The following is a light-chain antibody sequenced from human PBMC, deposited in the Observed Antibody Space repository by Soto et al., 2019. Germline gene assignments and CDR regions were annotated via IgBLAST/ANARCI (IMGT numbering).Light chain of an antibody. Sequence: AIQMTQSPSSLSASVGDRVTITCRASQDISNNLGWYQQKPGKAPKLLIHAASSLQSGVPSRFSGSGSGTDFTLSISSLQPEDFGTYFCLQDYNYPYTFGQGTKLEI. J-gene: IGKJ2*01. CDR3: LQDYNYPYT. CDR1: QDISNN. V-gene: IGKV1-6*01. CDR2: AAS.